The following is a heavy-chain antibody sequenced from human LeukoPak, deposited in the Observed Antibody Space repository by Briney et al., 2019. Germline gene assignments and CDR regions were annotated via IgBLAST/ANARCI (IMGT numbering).Heavy chain of an antibody. D-gene: IGHD6-19*01. CDR2: ISSSGSTI. Sequence: GGSLRLSCAASGFTFSSYEMNWVRQAPGKGLEWVSYISSSGSTIYYADSVKGRFTISRDNAKNSLYLQMNSLRAEDTAVYYCARESVAGTDYYGMDVWGQGTTVTVSS. CDR1: GFTFSSYE. J-gene: IGHJ6*02. CDR3: ARESVAGTDYYGMDV. V-gene: IGHV3-48*03.